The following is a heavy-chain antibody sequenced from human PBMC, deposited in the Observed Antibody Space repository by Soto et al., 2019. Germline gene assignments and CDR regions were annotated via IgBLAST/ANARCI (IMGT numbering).Heavy chain of an antibody. Sequence: SETLSLTCTVSGGSISSYYWSWIRQPPGKGLEWIGYIYYSGSTNYNPSLKSRVTISVDTSKNQFSLKLSSVTAADTAVYYCARHKGTMVRGVTNYYYYYMDVWGKGTTVTVSS. D-gene: IGHD3-10*01. CDR3: ARHKGTMVRGVTNYYYYYMDV. CDR1: GGSISSYY. CDR2: IYYSGST. J-gene: IGHJ6*03. V-gene: IGHV4-59*08.